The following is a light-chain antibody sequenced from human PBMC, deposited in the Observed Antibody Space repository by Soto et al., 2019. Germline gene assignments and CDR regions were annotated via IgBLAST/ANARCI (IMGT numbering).Light chain of an antibody. CDR1: HDIGHY. V-gene: IGKV1-27*01. Sequence: DIQMTQSPSSLSASVGDRVTITCRASHDIGHYLAWYQQKPGKTPDLLIYFGSALQSGVPSRFSGSGSGTDFTLTISRLLPEDVATYYCQKHDGLPHTFGGGTRVAIK. J-gene: IGKJ4*01. CDR2: FGS. CDR3: QKHDGLPHT.